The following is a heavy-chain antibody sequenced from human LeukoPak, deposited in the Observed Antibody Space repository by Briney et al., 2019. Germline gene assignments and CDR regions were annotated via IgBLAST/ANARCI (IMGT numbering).Heavy chain of an antibody. CDR1: GFTVSSNY. Sequence: GGSLRLSCAASGFTVSSNYMSWVRQAPGKGLEWVSVIYSGGSTYYADSVKGRFTISRDNSKNTLYLQMNSLRAEDTAVYYCASGRNILTGYYTADYWGQGTLVTVSP. D-gene: IGHD3-9*01. CDR2: IYSGGST. CDR3: ASGRNILTGYYTADY. V-gene: IGHV3-53*01. J-gene: IGHJ4*02.